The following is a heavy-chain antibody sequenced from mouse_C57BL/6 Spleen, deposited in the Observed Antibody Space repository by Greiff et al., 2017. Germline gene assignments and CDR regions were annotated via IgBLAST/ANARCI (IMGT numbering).Heavy chain of an antibody. CDR2: IDPSDSET. V-gene: IGHV1-52*01. CDR3: ARYGYDGGRYFDV. D-gene: IGHD2-2*01. J-gene: IGHJ1*03. Sequence: QSCKASGYTFTSYWMHWVKQRPIQGLEWIGNIDPSDSETHYNQKFKDKATLTVDKSSSTAYMQLSSLTSEDSAVYYCARYGYDGGRYFDVWGTGTTVTVSS. CDR1: GYTFTSYW.